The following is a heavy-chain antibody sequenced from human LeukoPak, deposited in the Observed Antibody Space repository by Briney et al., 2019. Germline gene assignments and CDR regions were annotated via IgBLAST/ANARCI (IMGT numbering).Heavy chain of an antibody. Sequence: GGSLRLSCAASGFTFSSYSMNWVRQAPGKGLEWVSSISSSSSYIYYADSVKGRFTISRDNAKNSLYLQMNSLRAEDTAVYYCARDLTLGYCSGGSCYSLWGQGTLVTGSS. V-gene: IGHV3-21*01. CDR3: ARDLTLGYCSGGSCYSL. J-gene: IGHJ4*02. CDR2: ISSSSSYI. D-gene: IGHD2-15*01. CDR1: GFTFSSYS.